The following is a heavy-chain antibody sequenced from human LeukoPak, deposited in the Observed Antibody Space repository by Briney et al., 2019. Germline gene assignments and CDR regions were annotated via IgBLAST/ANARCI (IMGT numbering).Heavy chain of an antibody. CDR1: GLTVSRVH. CDR3: ATDPPQGDY. Sequence: GGSLRLSCVASGLTVSRVHMSWVRQAPGKGLEWVSTIHISTNTYYADSVKGRFTISRDNSENTLYLQMNSLRPEDTAVYYCATDPPQGDYWGQGTQVTVSS. J-gene: IGHJ4*02. CDR2: IHISTNT. V-gene: IGHV3-66*01.